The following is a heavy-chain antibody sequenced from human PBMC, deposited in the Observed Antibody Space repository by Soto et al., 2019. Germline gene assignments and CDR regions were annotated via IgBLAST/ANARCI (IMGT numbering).Heavy chain of an antibody. CDR3: AREGSGEEFDY. CDR1: GFSFSSYS. CDR2: ISRGSSHT. Sequence: EVQLVESGGGLVKPGGSLRLSCAASGFSFSSYSMNWVRQAPGKGLEWVSSISRGSSHTYHADSVKGRFTISSDNAKNSLYLQMTSLRGEDTAVYYCAREGSGEEFDYWGQGTLVTVSS. J-gene: IGHJ4*02. D-gene: IGHD2-15*01. V-gene: IGHV3-21*01.